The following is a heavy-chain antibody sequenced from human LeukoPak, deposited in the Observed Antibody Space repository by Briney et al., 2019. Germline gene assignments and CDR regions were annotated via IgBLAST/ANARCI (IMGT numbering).Heavy chain of an antibody. CDR3: ARARIAGYNWFDP. CDR2: NSAYNGNT. J-gene: IGHJ5*02. V-gene: IGHV1-18*01. CDR1: GYTFTSYG. Sequence: ASVKVSCKASGYTFTSYGISWVRQAPGQGLEWMGWNSAYNGNTNYAQKLQGRVTMTTDTSTSTVYMELSSLRSEDTAVYYCARARIAGYNWFDPWGQGTLVTVSS. D-gene: IGHD6-13*01.